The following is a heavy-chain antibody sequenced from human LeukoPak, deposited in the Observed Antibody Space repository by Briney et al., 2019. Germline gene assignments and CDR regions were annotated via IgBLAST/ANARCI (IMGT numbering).Heavy chain of an antibody. J-gene: IGHJ4*02. CDR3: AREKFSLKAPEKGIAAAGLGY. CDR2: IKSKTDGGTT. V-gene: IGHV3-15*01. CDR1: GVTFSNAW. D-gene: IGHD6-13*01. Sequence: GGSLRLSCAASGVTFSNAWMSWVRQAPGKGLEWVGRIKSKTDGGTTDYAAPVKGRFTISRDDSKNTLYLQMNSLRAEDTAVYYCAREKFSLKAPEKGIAAAGLGYWGQGTLVTISS.